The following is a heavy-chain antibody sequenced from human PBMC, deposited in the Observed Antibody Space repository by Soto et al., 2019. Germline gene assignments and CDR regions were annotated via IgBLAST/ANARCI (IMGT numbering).Heavy chain of an antibody. Sequence: QVQLVESGGGVVQPGRSLRLSCAASGFTFSSYGMHWVRQAPGKGLEWVAVISYDGSNKYYGDSVKGRFTISRDNSKNTLYLQMNSLRAEDTAVYYCARGPNYYDSSGYYSPLRYWGQGTLVTVSS. CDR3: ARGPNYYDSSGYYSPLRY. D-gene: IGHD3-22*01. CDR2: ISYDGSNK. V-gene: IGHV3-30*03. CDR1: GFTFSSYG. J-gene: IGHJ4*02.